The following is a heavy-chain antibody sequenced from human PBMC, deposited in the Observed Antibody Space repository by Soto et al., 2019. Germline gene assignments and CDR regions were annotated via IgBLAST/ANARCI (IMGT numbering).Heavy chain of an antibody. Sequence: HVQLVQSGGEVKKPGASVKVSCKATVYTFRSFGISWVRQAPGQGLEWMGWISAYNGNTNYAQKLQGRVTMTTDTSTSTAYMELRSLTSDDTAVYYCARDRLMYYGMDVWGQGTTVTVSS. CDR1: VYTFRSFG. CDR3: ARDRLMYYGMDV. CDR2: ISAYNGNT. D-gene: IGHD2-21*01. J-gene: IGHJ6*02. V-gene: IGHV1-18*01.